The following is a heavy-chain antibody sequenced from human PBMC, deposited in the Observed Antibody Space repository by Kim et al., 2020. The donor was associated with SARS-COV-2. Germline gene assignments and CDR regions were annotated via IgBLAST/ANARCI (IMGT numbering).Heavy chain of an antibody. CDR2: LNQDGSEK. Sequence: GGSLRLSCAASGFSFTTYWMAWVRQAPGRGLEWVAKLNQDGSEKFYVDSVKGRITISRDNARNSLYLEMSRLRVDDTAVYYCAKDHILGHAYDLWGQGTVVTVSS. J-gene: IGHJ3*01. CDR3: AKDHILGHAYDL. CDR1: GFSFTTYW. D-gene: IGHD3-9*01. V-gene: IGHV3-7*04.